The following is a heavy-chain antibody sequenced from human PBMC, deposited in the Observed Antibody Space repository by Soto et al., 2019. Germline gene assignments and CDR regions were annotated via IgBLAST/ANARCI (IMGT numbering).Heavy chain of an antibody. V-gene: IGHV4-59*01. Sequence: PSETLSLTCTVSGGSISGYYWSWIRQPPEKGLEWIGYVYSSGSTNYNPSLKSRVTISLDTSKSQFSLRLSSVTAADTAVYYCARGGGFNYLAKDHWGQGILVTVSS. CDR1: GGSISGYY. CDR2: VYSSGST. CDR3: ARGGGFNYLAKDH. D-gene: IGHD6-25*01. J-gene: IGHJ4*02.